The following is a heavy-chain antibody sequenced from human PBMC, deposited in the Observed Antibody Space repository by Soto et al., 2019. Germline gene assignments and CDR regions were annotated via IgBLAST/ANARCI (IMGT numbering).Heavy chain of an antibody. J-gene: IGHJ5*02. V-gene: IGHV4-31*03. CDR3: ARLRIATNNYKWFDP. CDR1: GAALNSGTSY. CDR2: IYVTGAV. Sequence: SETLSLTCSVSGAALNSGTSYWSWIRQVPGKGLEWIGHIYVTGAVDYNPSLRDRITISQDTSERQFSLNLRLVTAADTAVYYCARLRIATNNYKWFDPWGQGTLVTVS. D-gene: IGHD2-21*01.